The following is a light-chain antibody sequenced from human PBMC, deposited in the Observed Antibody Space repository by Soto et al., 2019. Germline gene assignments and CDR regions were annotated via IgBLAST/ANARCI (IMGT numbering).Light chain of an antibody. CDR1: QSISSW. V-gene: IGKV1-5*03. CDR2: KAS. Sequence: DIRLPQSPDTLSAYVCVRVTINCRASQSISSWLAWYQQKPGKAPKLLIYKASSLESGVPSRFSGSGSGTEFTLTISSLQPDDFATYYCQQYNSYPWTVGQGTKVDIK. J-gene: IGKJ1*01. CDR3: QQYNSYPWT.